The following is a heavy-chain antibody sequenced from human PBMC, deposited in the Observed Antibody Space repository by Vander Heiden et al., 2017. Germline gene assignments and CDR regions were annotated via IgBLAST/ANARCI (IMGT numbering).Heavy chain of an antibody. CDR3: ARVVTVTPDPETTVVTDLDY. V-gene: IGHV5-51*01. CDR1: GYSFTSYW. D-gene: IGHD4-17*01. J-gene: IGHJ4*02. CDR2: IYPGDSES. Sequence: EVQLVQSGAEVKKPGESLKISCKGSGYSFTSYWIGWVLHMPGKGLEWMGIIYPGDSESSYSPSFQGQVTISVDKSISTAYLQWSSLKASDTAIYYCARVVTVTPDPETTVVTDLDYWGQGTLVTVSS.